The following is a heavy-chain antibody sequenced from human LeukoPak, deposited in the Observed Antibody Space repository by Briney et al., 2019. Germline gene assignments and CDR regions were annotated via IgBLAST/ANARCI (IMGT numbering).Heavy chain of an antibody. D-gene: IGHD3-10*02. CDR1: GFTFSSYE. J-gene: IGHJ6*04. CDR3: AELGITMIGGV. Sequence: GGSLRLSCAASGFTFSSYETNWVRQAPGKGLEWVSYISSSGSTIYYADSVKGRFTISRDNAENSLYLQMNSLRAEDTAVYYCAELGITMIGGVWGKGTTVTISS. CDR2: ISSSGSTI. V-gene: IGHV3-48*03.